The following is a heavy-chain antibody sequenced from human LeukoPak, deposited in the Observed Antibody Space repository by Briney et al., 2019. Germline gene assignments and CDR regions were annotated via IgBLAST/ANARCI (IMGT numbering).Heavy chain of an antibody. CDR1: GFTFSSYW. D-gene: IGHD1-26*01. CDR3: AKDRYSGSYLQTGPCAH. V-gene: IGHV3-7*01. J-gene: IGHJ4*02. Sequence: PGGSLRLSCAASGFTFSSYWMSWVRQAPGKGLEWVANIKQDGSEKYYVDSLKRRFTISRDNAKNSLYLQMNSLRAEDTAVYYCAKDRYSGSYLQTGPCAHWGQGILVTVSS. CDR2: IKQDGSEK.